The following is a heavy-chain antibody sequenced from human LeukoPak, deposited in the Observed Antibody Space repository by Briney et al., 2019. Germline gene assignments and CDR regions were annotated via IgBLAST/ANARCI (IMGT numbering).Heavy chain of an antibody. D-gene: IGHD5-24*01. CDR3: ARIEGPQEASYFDY. CDR1: GFTFSSCG. J-gene: IGHJ4*02. Sequence: PGGSLRLSCAASGFTFSSCGMHWVRQAPGKGLEWVAVIWYDGSNKYYADSVKGRFTISRDNSKNTLYLQMNSLRAEDTAVYYCARIEGPQEASYFDYWGQGTLVTVSS. V-gene: IGHV3-33*01. CDR2: IWYDGSNK.